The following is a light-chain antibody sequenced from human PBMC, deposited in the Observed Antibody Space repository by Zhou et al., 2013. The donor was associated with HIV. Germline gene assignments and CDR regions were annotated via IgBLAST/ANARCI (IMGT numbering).Light chain of an antibody. J-gene: IGKJ1*01. V-gene: IGKV1-39*01. CDR2: AAS. CDR1: QSVSNS. Sequence: DIQMTQSPSSLSASVGDRVTITCRASQSVSNSLNWYQQKPGTAPNLLIYAASSLQSGVPSRFSGSGSGTDFTLTISSLQPEDFTTYYCQQSYTTPWTFGQGTKVEIK. CDR3: QQSYTTPWT.